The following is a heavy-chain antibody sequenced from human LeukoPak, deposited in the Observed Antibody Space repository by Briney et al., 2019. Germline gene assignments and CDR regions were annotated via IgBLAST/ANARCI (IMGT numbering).Heavy chain of an antibody. V-gene: IGHV1-2*02. J-gene: IGHJ5*02. Sequence: ASVKVSCKASGYTFTSYGISWVRQAPGQGLEWMGWINPNSGGTNYAQKFQGRVTMTRDTSISTAYMELGRLRSDDTAVYYCARDTLRFLEWSGRFDPWGQGTLVTVSS. CDR2: INPNSGGT. CDR3: ARDTLRFLEWSGRFDP. D-gene: IGHD3-3*01. CDR1: GYTFTSYG.